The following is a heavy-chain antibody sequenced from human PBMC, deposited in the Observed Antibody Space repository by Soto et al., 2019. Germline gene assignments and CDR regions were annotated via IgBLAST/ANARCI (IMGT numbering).Heavy chain of an antibody. Sequence: QVQLVQSGAEVKKPGASVTVSCRAFGYSFIDCYMHWVRQAPGQGLEWMGIINPRGGSTTYAQKFQGRVTMTMDTSTSTVYMELSSLRSEDTAVYYCANAYGSGHYYGANHWGQGTLVTVSS. CDR2: INPRGGST. J-gene: IGHJ4*02. CDR3: ANAYGSGHYYGANH. D-gene: IGHD3-10*01. CDR1: GYSFIDCY. V-gene: IGHV1-46*03.